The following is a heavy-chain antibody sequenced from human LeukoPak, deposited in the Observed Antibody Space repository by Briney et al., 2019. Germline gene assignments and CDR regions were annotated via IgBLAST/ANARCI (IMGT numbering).Heavy chain of an antibody. Sequence: GASVKVSCKASGYTFTSYGISWVRQAPGQGLEWMGGIIPIFGTANYAQKFQGRVTITADESTSTAYMELSSLRSEDTAVYYCARGTGYSGYDNFDYWGQGTLVTVSS. V-gene: IGHV1-69*13. J-gene: IGHJ4*02. CDR2: IIPIFGTA. D-gene: IGHD5-12*01. CDR3: ARGTGYSGYDNFDY. CDR1: GYTFTSYG.